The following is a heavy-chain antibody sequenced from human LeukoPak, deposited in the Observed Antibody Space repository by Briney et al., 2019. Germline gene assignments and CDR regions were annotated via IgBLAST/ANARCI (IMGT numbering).Heavy chain of an antibody. J-gene: IGHJ4*02. CDR2: ISYDGSNK. V-gene: IGHV3-30-3*01. CDR1: GFTFSSYA. Sequence: PGRSLRLSCAASGFTFSSYAMHWVRQAPGKGLEWVAVISYDGSNKHYADSVKGRFTISRDNSKNTLYLQMNSLRAEDTAVYYCASIAVAGGDFDYWGQGTLVTVSS. CDR3: ASIAVAGGDFDY. D-gene: IGHD6-19*01.